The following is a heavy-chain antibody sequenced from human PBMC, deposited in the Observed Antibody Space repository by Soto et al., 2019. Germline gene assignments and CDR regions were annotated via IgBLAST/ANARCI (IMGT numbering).Heavy chain of an antibody. D-gene: IGHD1-26*01. V-gene: IGHV4-30-2*01. CDR1: GGSISSGGYS. Sequence: SETLSLTCGVSGGSISSGGYSWSWIRQPPGKGLEWIGYIYHSGSTYYNPSLKSRVTISVDRSKNQFSLKLSSVTAADTAVYYCASSGSYLLYGMDVWGQGTTVTVSS. J-gene: IGHJ6*02. CDR3: ASSGSYLLYGMDV. CDR2: IYHSGST.